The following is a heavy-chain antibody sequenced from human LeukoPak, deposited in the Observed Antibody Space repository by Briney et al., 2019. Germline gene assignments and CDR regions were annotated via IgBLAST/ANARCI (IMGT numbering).Heavy chain of an antibody. CDR3: ATTQRRKYYDFWSGYSPLDY. V-gene: IGHV1-69-2*01. D-gene: IGHD3-3*01. CDR1: GYTFTDYY. Sequence: GASVKVSCKASGYTFTDYYIHWVQQAPGKELEWMGRVDPEDRETIYAQKFQGRVTITADTSTDTAYMELSSLRSEDTAVYYCATTQRRKYYDFWSGYSPLDYWGQGTLVTVSS. J-gene: IGHJ4*02. CDR2: VDPEDRET.